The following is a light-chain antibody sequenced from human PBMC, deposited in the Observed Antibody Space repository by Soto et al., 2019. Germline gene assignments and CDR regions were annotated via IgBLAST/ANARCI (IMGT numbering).Light chain of an antibody. CDR2: DAS. Sequence: AIQLTQSPSSLSASVGDRVTITCRASQGISSALAWYQQKPGKAPKLLIYDASSLERGVPSRFSGSGSGTHFILTISNLQPEDFATYYCQQFNSLFGQGTRLEI. CDR3: QQFNSL. CDR1: QGISSA. J-gene: IGKJ5*01. V-gene: IGKV1-13*02.